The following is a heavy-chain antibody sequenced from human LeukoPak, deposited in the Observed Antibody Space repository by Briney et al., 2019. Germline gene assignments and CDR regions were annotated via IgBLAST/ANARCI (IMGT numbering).Heavy chain of an antibody. CDR3: ARVSSIASDGLWYFDY. Sequence: SETLSLTCTVSGGSISRYYWSWIRQPPGKGLEWIGYIYYTGSTNYNPSLKSRVTISVDKSKNQFTLKLISVTAADTAVYYCARVSSIASDGLWYFDYWGQGTLITVSS. V-gene: IGHV4-59*12. CDR1: GGSISRYY. J-gene: IGHJ4*02. CDR2: IYYTGST. D-gene: IGHD6-13*01.